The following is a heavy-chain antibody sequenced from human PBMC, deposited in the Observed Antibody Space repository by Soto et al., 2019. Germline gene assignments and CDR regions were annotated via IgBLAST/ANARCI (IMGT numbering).Heavy chain of an antibody. CDR2: IYYSGNT. J-gene: IGHJ4*02. CDR3: ARTYCSGGTCYHLGY. Sequence: SETLSLTCTVSGGSITGYYWSCIRQPPGKGLEWIGYIYYSGNTNYNPSLKSRVSISVDTSKNQFSLKPSSVTAADTAVYYCARTYCSGGTCYHLGYWGQGTLVTVPQ. D-gene: IGHD2-15*01. CDR1: GGSITGYY. V-gene: IGHV4-59*08.